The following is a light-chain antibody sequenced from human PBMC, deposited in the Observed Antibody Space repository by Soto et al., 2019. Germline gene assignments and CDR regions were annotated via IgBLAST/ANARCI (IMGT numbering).Light chain of an antibody. J-gene: IGLJ1*01. CDR3: LLYYGGVHV. CDR2: STS. V-gene: IGLV7-43*01. Sequence: QTVVTQEPSLTVSPGGTVTLTCGSSTGAVTSGYYPNWFQQKPGQAPRTLIYSTSNKYSWTPARFSGSLLGGKAALTLSRVQPEYEADYYCLLYYGGVHVFGTGTKVTVL. CDR1: TGAVTSGYY.